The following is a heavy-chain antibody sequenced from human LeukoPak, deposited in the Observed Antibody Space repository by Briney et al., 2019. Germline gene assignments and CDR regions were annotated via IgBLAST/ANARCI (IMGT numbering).Heavy chain of an antibody. D-gene: IGHD5-12*01. J-gene: IGHJ4*02. CDR3: ASPDSGYGGGYFDY. CDR2: MNPNSGNT. CDR1: GYTFTSYD. V-gene: IGHV1-8*01. Sequence: ASVKVSCKASGYTFTSYDINWVRQATGQGLEWMGWMNPNSGNTGYAQKFQGRVTMTRNTSISTAYMELSSLRSEDTAVYYCASPDSGYGGGYFDYWGQGTLVTVSS.